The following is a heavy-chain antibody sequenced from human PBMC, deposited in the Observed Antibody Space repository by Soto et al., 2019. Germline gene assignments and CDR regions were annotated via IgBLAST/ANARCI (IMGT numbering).Heavy chain of an antibody. Sequence: QVQLVESGGGVVQPGRSLRLSCAASGFTFSSYGMHWVRQAPGKGLEWVAVIWYDGSNKYYADSVKGRFTISRDNSKNTLYLQMNSLRAEDTAVYYCAKPPTTVTTEDYFDYWGQGTLVTVSS. V-gene: IGHV3-33*06. J-gene: IGHJ4*02. CDR1: GFTFSSYG. CDR3: AKPPTTVTTEDYFDY. CDR2: IWYDGSNK. D-gene: IGHD4-17*01.